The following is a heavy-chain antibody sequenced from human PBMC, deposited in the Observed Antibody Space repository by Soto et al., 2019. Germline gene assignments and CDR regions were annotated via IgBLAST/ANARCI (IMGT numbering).Heavy chain of an antibody. CDR1: GDSVSSNSAA. Sequence: SPTLSLTCAISGDSVSSNSAAWNWIRQSPSRGLEWLGRTYYRSKWYNDYAVSVKSRITINPDTSKNQFSLQLNSVTPEDTAVYYCARDQGPHIPSYDYVWGSYRLPDAFDIWGQGTMVTVSS. V-gene: IGHV6-1*01. CDR3: ARDQGPHIPSYDYVWGSYRLPDAFDI. D-gene: IGHD3-16*02. CDR2: TYYRSKWYN. J-gene: IGHJ3*02.